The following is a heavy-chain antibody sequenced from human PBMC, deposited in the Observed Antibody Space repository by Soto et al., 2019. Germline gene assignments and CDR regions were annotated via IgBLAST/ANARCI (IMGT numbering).Heavy chain of an antibody. CDR1: GYTFTGYG. CDR3: ARDEVVLNFDY. J-gene: IGHJ4*02. V-gene: IGHV1-18*01. D-gene: IGHD3-22*01. CDR2: IGVYNGDA. Sequence: QVQLVQCGAEAKKPGASVKVSCKASGYTFTGYGISWVRQAPGQGLEWMGWIGVYNGDAKYAEKFQGRVTMTIDTSTSTAHMELRSLRYDDTAVYYCARDEVVLNFDYWGQGTLVTVSS.